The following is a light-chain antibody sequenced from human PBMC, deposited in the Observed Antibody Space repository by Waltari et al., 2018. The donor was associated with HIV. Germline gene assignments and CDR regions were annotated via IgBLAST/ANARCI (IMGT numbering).Light chain of an antibody. CDR1: SSYIGTYDL. CDR2: EVS. J-gene: IGLJ2*01. V-gene: IGLV2-23*02. CDR3: CSYGGSSTYVV. Sequence: QSALTQPASVSGSPGQSLTIPCTGTSSYIGTYDLVSWYQQHPGKAPKLIIYEVSERPSGVSNRFSGSKSGNTASLTISGLQAEDETDYYCCSYGGSSTYVVFGGGTKVTVL.